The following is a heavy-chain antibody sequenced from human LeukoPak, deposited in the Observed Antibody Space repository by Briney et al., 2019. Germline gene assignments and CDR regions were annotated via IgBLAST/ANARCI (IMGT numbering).Heavy chain of an antibody. CDR3: ARDVLEVY. CDR1: GFTFSSYA. D-gene: IGHD1-1*01. CDR2: ISGGGDDT. Sequence: GGSLRLSCTASGFTFSSYAMSWVRQAPGKGLEWISSISGGGDDTFYADSVKGRFTISRDYSKNTLCLQMNSLRVGDTAIYYCARDVLEVYWGQGTLVTVSS. J-gene: IGHJ4*02. V-gene: IGHV3-23*01.